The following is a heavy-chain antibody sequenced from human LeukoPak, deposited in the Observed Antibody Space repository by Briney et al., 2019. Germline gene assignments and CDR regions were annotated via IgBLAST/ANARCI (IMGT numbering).Heavy chain of an antibody. CDR2: IYHSGST. D-gene: IGHD3-10*01. J-gene: IGHJ4*02. Sequence: PSETLSLTCTVSGYSISSGYYWGWIRQPPGKGLEWIGIIYHSGSTYYNPSLKSRVTISVDTSKNQFSLKLSSVTAADTAVYYCARAYYYGSGSYPYYFDYWGQGTLVTVSS. V-gene: IGHV4-38-2*02. CDR1: GYSISSGYY. CDR3: ARAYYYGSGSYPYYFDY.